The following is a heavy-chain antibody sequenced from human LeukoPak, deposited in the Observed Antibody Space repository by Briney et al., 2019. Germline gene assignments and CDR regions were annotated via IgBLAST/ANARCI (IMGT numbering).Heavy chain of an antibody. V-gene: IGHV1-2*06. CDR3: ARDFAGYYFDY. Sequence: ASVKVSCKASGYTFTGYCMHWVRQAPGQGLEWMGRINPNSGGTIYAQKFQGRVTMTRDTSISTGYMELSRLRSDDTAIYYCARDFAGYYFDYWGQGTLVTVSS. D-gene: IGHD3-9*01. CDR1: GYTFTGYC. J-gene: IGHJ4*02. CDR2: INPNSGGT.